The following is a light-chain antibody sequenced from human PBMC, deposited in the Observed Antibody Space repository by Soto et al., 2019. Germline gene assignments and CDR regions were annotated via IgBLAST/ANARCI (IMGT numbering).Light chain of an antibody. CDR3: SSYTSRSSSTYV. J-gene: IGLJ1*01. Sequence: QSVLTQPASVSGSPGQSITISCTGTSSDVGGYNYVSWYQQHPGKAPKLMIYDVSNRPSGVSNRFSGSKSGNMASLTISGLQAEDEADYYCSSYTSRSSSTYVFGTGTKVTVL. CDR1: SSDVGGYNY. CDR2: DVS. V-gene: IGLV2-14*01.